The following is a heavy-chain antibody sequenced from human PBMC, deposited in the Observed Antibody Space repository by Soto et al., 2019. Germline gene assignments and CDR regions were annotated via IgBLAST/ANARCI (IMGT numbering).Heavy chain of an antibody. Sequence: QVQLVQSGAEVKKPGASVKVSCKASGYTFTSYYMHWVRQAPGQGLEWMGIINPSGGSTSYAQKFQGRVTMTRDTSTSTVYMELSSLRSEDTAVYYCVRSYYSPWDEVVAKTKYGMDVWGQGTTVTVSS. CDR1: GYTFTSYY. CDR2: INPSGGST. D-gene: IGHD1-26*01. CDR3: VRSYYSPWDEVVAKTKYGMDV. J-gene: IGHJ6*02. V-gene: IGHV1-46*01.